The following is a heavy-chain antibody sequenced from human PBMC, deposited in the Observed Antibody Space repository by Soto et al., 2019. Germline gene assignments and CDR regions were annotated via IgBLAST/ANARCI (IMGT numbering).Heavy chain of an antibody. Sequence: QLQLQESGPGLVKPSETLSLTCTVSGGSISSSSYYWGWIRQPPGKGLEWIGSIYYSGSTYYNPSLKRRVTIPVDTSKNQVSLKLSSVTAADTAVYYCARPFVRGVNPIDYWGQGTLVTVSS. CDR1: GGSISSSSYY. CDR3: ARPFVRGVNPIDY. V-gene: IGHV4-39*01. J-gene: IGHJ4*02. CDR2: IYYSGST. D-gene: IGHD3-10*02.